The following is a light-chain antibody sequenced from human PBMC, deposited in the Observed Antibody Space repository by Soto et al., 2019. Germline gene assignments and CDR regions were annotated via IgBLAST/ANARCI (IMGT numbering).Light chain of an antibody. CDR3: QQYKTWPLT. CDR2: GAS. CDR1: QSVSST. V-gene: IGKV3-15*01. Sequence: EIVLTQSPATLSLSPGERATLSCRASQSVSSTLAWYQQRPGQAPRLLIYGASTRATAIPARFSGSGSGTEFTLTISRLQSEDFAVYYCQQYKTWPLTFGQGTRLEIK. J-gene: IGKJ5*01.